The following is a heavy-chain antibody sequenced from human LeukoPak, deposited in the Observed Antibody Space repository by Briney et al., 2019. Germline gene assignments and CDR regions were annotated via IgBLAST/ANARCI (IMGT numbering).Heavy chain of an antibody. CDR2: ISGSGGST. J-gene: IGHJ4*02. CDR3: AKGGSRWLQFFWDY. CDR1: GFTFSSHG. V-gene: IGHV3-23*01. D-gene: IGHD5-24*01. Sequence: GGSLRLSRAASGFTFSSHGMSWVRQAPGQGLEWVSAISGSGGSTYYADSVKGRFTISRNNSKNTLYLQMNSLRAEDTAVYYCAKGGSRWLQFFWDYWGQGTLVTVSS.